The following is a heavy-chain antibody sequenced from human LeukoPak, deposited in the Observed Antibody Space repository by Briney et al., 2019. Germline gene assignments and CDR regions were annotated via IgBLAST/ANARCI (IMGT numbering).Heavy chain of an antibody. J-gene: IGHJ4*02. CDR1: GFTFSNAW. D-gene: IGHD3-22*01. Sequence: GGSLRLSCAASGFTFSNAWMSWVRQAPGKGLEWAPYISSSSSTIYYADSVKGRFTISRDNAKNSLYLQMNSLRAEDTALYYCAKASPTTTYYDSSGHLDYWGQGTLVTVSS. V-gene: IGHV3-48*04. CDR2: ISSSSSTI. CDR3: AKASPTTTYYDSSGHLDY.